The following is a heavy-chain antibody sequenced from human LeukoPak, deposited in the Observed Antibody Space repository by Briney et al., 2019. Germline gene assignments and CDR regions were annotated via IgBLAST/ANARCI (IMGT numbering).Heavy chain of an antibody. D-gene: IGHD1-14*01. CDR3: AGRNSIDS. Sequence: GGSLRLSCAASGLTFSSYWMHWVRQAPGKGLVWVSRINSVGSGTSYADSVKGRFTISRDNAKNTRYLQMNSLRAEDTAVYLCAGRNSIDSWGQGTLVTVSS. CDR2: INSVGSGT. V-gene: IGHV3-74*01. J-gene: IGHJ4*02. CDR1: GLTFSSYW.